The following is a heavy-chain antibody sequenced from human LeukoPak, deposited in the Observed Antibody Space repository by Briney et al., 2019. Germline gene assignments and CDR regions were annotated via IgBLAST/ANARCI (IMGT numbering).Heavy chain of an antibody. Sequence: LSGGSLRLSCAASGFTLSSYSMNWVRQAPGKGLEWVSYISSSSSTIYYADSVKGRFTISRDNAKNSLYLQMNSLRAEDTAVYYCARSKWDTSGWYYFDYWGQGTLVTVSS. J-gene: IGHJ4*02. CDR3: ARSKWDTSGWYYFDY. D-gene: IGHD6-19*01. CDR1: GFTLSSYS. CDR2: ISSSSSTI. V-gene: IGHV3-48*01.